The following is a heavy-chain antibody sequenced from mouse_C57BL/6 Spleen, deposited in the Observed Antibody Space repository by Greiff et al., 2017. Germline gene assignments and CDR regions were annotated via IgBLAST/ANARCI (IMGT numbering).Heavy chain of an antibody. V-gene: IGHV1-26*01. Sequence: EVQLQQSGPELVKPGASVKISCKASGYTFTDYYMNWVKQSHGKSLEWIGDINPNNGGTSYNQKFKGKATLTVDKSSSTAYMELRSLTSEDSAVYYCASPIYYDYDRGAFEYWGQGTTLTVSS. CDR2: INPNNGGT. D-gene: IGHD2-4*01. J-gene: IGHJ2*01. CDR1: GYTFTDYY. CDR3: ASPIYYDYDRGAFEY.